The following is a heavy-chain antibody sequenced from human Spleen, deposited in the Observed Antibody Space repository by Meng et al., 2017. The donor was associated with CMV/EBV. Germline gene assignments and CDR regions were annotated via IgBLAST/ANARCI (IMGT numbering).Heavy chain of an antibody. Sequence: GGSLRLSCAASGFTFSSYAMSWVRQAPGKGLEWVPLITGGGGSTYYADSVKGRFTISRDNSKNTLYLQMNSLRAEDTAVYYCARDANGWPPPKSYWGQGTLVTVSS. CDR1: GFTFSSYA. V-gene: IGHV3-23*01. D-gene: IGHD2-8*01. J-gene: IGHJ4*02. CDR2: ITGGGGST. CDR3: ARDANGWPPPKSY.